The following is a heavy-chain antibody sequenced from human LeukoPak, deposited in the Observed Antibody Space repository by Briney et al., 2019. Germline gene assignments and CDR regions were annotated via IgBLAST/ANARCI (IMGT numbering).Heavy chain of an antibody. CDR2: IYKSGST. Sequence: SETLSLTCTVSGDSISSYYWSWIRQPPGKGLEWIGYIYKSGSTNYNPSLKSRVTISVDTSKNQFSLRLSSVTAADTAVYYCARGPSSVDLNFDYWGQGTLVTVSS. J-gene: IGHJ4*02. CDR3: ARGPSSVDLNFDY. CDR1: GDSISSYY. D-gene: IGHD3-22*01. V-gene: IGHV4-59*01.